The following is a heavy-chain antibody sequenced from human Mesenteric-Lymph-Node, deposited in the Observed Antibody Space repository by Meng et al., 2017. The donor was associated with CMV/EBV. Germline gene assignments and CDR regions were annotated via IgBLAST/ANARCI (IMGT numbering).Heavy chain of an antibody. D-gene: IGHD3-22*01. CDR1: GFTFITYA. J-gene: IGHJ4*02. CDR2: ISISGGST. CDR3: ARGIGDYFDSSNYPDS. Sequence: GESLKISCAASGFTFITYAMTWVRQAPGKGLEWVSGISISGGSTYYADSVKGRFTISRDNSKNTLYLQMNSLRAEDTAVYYCARGIGDYFDSSNYPDSWGQGTLVTVSS. V-gene: IGHV3-23*01.